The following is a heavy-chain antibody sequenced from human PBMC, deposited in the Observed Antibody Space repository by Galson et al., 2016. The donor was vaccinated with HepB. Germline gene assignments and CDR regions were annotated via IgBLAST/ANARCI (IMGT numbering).Heavy chain of an antibody. V-gene: IGHV3-48*01. D-gene: IGHD3-10*01. CDR2: LPSENNIK. Sequence: SLRLSCAVSGGTFSSLSMNWVRQAPGKGLEWVSYLPSENNIKHYADSVRGRFTISRDNAKNSLYLQMHSLRVEDTAVYYCACNRRGVFLLDCWGQGTLVTVSS. J-gene: IGHJ4*02. CDR3: ACNRRGVFLLDC. CDR1: GGTFSSLS.